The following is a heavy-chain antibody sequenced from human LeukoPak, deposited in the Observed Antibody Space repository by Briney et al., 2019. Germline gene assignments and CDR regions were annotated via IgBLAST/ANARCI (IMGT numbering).Heavy chain of an antibody. V-gene: IGHV3-48*01. Sequence: GGSLRLSCAASGFTFSSYSMNWVRQAPGKGLEWVSYISSSSSTIYYADSVKGRFTISRDNAKNSLYLQVNSLRAEDTAVYYCARDLYDSSGYMNWFDPWGQGTLVTVSS. J-gene: IGHJ5*02. CDR3: ARDLYDSSGYMNWFDP. D-gene: IGHD3-22*01. CDR1: GFTFSSYS. CDR2: ISSSSSTI.